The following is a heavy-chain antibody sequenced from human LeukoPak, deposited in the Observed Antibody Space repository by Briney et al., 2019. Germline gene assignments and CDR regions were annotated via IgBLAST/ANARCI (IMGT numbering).Heavy chain of an antibody. CDR1: GGSISSGGYY. CDR2: IYYSGST. D-gene: IGHD3-10*01. V-gene: IGHV4-31*03. Sequence: PSQTLSLTCTVSGGSISSGGYYWSWIRQHPGKGLEWIGYIYYSGSTYYNPSLKSRVTISVDTSKNQFSLRLSSVTAADTAVYYCAREGLWFGEGTYFDYWGQGTLVTVSS. J-gene: IGHJ4*02. CDR3: AREGLWFGEGTYFDY.